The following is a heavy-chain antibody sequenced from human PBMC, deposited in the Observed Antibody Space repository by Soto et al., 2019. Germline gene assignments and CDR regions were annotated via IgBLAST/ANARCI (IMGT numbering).Heavy chain of an antibody. CDR3: ARGWVFGVANRNWFDP. CDR1: GCTFSSYW. V-gene: IGHV3-7*01. Sequence: PGGSLRLSCAASGCTFSSYWMSWVRQAPGKGLEWVANIKQDGSEKYYVDSVKGRFTISRDNAKNSLYLQMNSLRAEDTAVYYCARGWVFGVANRNWFDPWGQGTLVTVSS. D-gene: IGHD3-3*01. CDR2: IKQDGSEK. J-gene: IGHJ5*02.